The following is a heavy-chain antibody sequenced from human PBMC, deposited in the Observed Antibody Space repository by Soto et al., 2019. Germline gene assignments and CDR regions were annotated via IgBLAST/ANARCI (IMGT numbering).Heavy chain of an antibody. CDR1: GFTFSSYA. CDR2: ISGSGGST. V-gene: IGHV3-23*01. J-gene: IGHJ4*02. D-gene: IGHD3-10*01. Sequence: PGGSVRLSCAASGFTFSSYAMSWVRQAPGKGLEWVSAISGSGGSTYYADSVKGRFTISRDNSKNTLYLQMNSLRAEDTAVYYCATLWFGEFVDFDYWGQGTLVTVSS. CDR3: ATLWFGEFVDFDY.